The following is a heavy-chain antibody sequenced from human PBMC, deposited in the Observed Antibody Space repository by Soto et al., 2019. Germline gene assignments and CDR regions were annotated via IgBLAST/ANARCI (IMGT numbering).Heavy chain of an antibody. CDR3: AKAPGGGYYYYYYMDV. Sequence: GGSLRLSCSASGFTFADYAMHWVRPAPGKGLEWVSGISWNSGSIGYADSVKGRFTISRDNAKNSLYLQMNSLRAEDTALYYCAKAPGGGYYYYYYMDVWGKGTTVTVSS. CDR2: ISWNSGSI. CDR1: GFTFADYA. V-gene: IGHV3-9*01. J-gene: IGHJ6*03. D-gene: IGHD3-10*01.